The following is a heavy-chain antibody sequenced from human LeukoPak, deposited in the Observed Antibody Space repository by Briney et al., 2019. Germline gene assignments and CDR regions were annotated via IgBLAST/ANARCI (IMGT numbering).Heavy chain of an antibody. D-gene: IGHD1-14*01. V-gene: IGHV3-74*01. CDR3: TRDRTVITLFDY. CDR1: GFTFTSHW. J-gene: IGHJ4*02. Sequence: GGSLRLSCAASGFTFTSHWMHWVRQVPGKGLVWVSRISTDGRITGYADSVKGRFTVSRDNTKNTMYLQMNSLRAEDTAAYYCTRDRTVITLFDYWGQGSLVTVSS. CDR2: ISTDGRIT.